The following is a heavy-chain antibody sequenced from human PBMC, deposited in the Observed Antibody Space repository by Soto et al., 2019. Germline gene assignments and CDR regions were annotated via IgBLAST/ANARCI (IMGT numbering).Heavy chain of an antibody. J-gene: IGHJ4*02. V-gene: IGHV3-48*01. D-gene: IGHD3-3*02. CDR2: ISSSSSAI. Sequence: EVQLVESGGGLVQPGGSLRLSCAASGFPFSTYSMNWVRQAPGEGREWISYISSSSSAIYYADSVKGRFTISRDNAKNSVYLQMNSLRVEDTAVYYCARVESRVASRSGYWGQGTLVTVSS. CDR1: GFPFSTYS. CDR3: ARVESRVASRSGY.